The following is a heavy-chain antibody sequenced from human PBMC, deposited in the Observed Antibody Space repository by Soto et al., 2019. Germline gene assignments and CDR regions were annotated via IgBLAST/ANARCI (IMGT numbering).Heavy chain of an antibody. V-gene: IGHV3-30-3*01. D-gene: IGHD2-15*01. Sequence: QVQLVESGGGVVQPGRSLRLSCAASGFTFSSYAMHWVRQAPGKGLEWVAVISYDGSNKYYADSVKGRFTISRDNSKNTLYLQMNRQRAEDTAGYYCARDTADMVVVVAATLYCYGMDVWGQGTTVTVSS. CDR1: GFTFSSYA. CDR2: ISYDGSNK. CDR3: ARDTADMVVVVAATLYCYGMDV. J-gene: IGHJ6*02.